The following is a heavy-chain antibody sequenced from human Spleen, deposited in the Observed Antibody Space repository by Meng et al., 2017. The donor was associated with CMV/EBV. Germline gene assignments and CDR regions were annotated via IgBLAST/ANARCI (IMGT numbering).Heavy chain of an antibody. CDR3: ARMGLGLGDYGSEDDY. D-gene: IGHD4-17*01. V-gene: IGHV1-8*01. CDR2: MNPNSGNT. CDR1: GYSFITDD. J-gene: IGHJ4*02. Sequence: ASVKVSCKASGYSFITDDINWVRQATGQGPEWMGWMNPNSGNTGYAQKLQGRVTMTTDTSTSTAYMELRSLRSDDTAVYYCARMGLGLGDYGSEDDYWGQGTLVTVSS.